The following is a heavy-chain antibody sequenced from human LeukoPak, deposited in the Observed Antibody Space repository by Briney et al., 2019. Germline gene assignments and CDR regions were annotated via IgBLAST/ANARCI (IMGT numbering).Heavy chain of an antibody. CDR1: GFTLSNYV. CDR3: ARDLNCSSTSCYPWAYYYYGMDV. D-gene: IGHD2-2*01. Sequence: GGSLRLSCAASGFTLSNYVMIWVRQAPGKGLEWVSSISASGGSTYYAASVKGRFTISRDNAKNSLYLQMNSLRAEDTAVYYCARDLNCSSTSCYPWAYYYYGMDVWGQGTTVTVSS. J-gene: IGHJ6*02. CDR2: ISASGGST. V-gene: IGHV3-21*01.